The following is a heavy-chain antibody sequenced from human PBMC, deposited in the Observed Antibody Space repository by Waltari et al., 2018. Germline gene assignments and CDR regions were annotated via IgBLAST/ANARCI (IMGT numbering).Heavy chain of an antibody. CDR2: VNHCGDT. V-gene: IGHV4-34*01. CDR1: GGSFSSYI. D-gene: IGHD5-12*01. J-gene: IGHJ4*02. CDR3: AGGRRWLQLLY. Sequence: QVQLQQSGAGVVKPSETLSLTCAVSGGSFSSYIWIWVRQPPGKGLEWIGEVNHCGDTSYNPSLKSRVTLSVDTSKKHVSLRMTSVSAADTAVYFCAGGRRWLQLLYWGQGTLVPVSS.